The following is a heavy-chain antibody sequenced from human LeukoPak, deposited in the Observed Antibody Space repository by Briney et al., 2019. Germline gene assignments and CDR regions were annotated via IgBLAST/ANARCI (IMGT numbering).Heavy chain of an antibody. V-gene: IGHV3-23*01. Sequence: GGSLRLSCAASGLTFRNYAMSWVRQAPGKGLEWVSVICANDGNTYYADAVKGRFTISRDNSKDTLYLQMDSLRAEDTAVYYCTSWGDTTAEYFQRWGQGTLVTVSS. CDR3: TSWGDTTAEYFQR. D-gene: IGHD2-21*02. CDR2: ICANDGNT. CDR1: GLTFRNYA. J-gene: IGHJ1*01.